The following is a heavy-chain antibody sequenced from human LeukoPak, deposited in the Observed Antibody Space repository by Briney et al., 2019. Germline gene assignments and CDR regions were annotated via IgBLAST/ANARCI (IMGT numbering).Heavy chain of an antibody. V-gene: IGHV1-18*01. CDR2: ISTYNGNT. CDR1: GYTFTSYG. J-gene: IGHJ4*02. D-gene: IGHD2-15*01. CDR3: AREGLGYCTGGSCSAFDY. Sequence: GASVKVSCKASGYTFTSYGISWVRQAPGQGLEWMGWISTYNGNTNYAQKLQGRVTMTTDTSTSTAYMELRSLRSDDTAVYYCAREGLGYCTGGSCSAFDYWGQGTLVTVSS.